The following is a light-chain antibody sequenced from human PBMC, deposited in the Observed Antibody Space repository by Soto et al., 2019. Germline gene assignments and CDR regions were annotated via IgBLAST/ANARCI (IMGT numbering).Light chain of an antibody. V-gene: IGKV3-15*01. Sequence: IVMTQSPATLSVSPGERATLSCRASQSVRSKLAWYQQKPGQAPRLLIYDASTRATGIPARFSGSGSGTEFTLTISSLQSEDFAVYYCQQYNNWPRTFGQGTKVDIK. CDR2: DAS. CDR3: QQYNNWPRT. J-gene: IGKJ1*01. CDR1: QSVRSK.